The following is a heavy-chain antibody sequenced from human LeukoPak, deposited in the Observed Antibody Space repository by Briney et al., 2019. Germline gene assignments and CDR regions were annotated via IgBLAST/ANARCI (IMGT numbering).Heavy chain of an antibody. CDR1: GFTVSSNY. Sequence: PGESLKISCAASGFTVSSNYMSWVRQAPGKGLEWVSIIYSGDRTDYADSVKGRFTISRDNSKNTLYLQMNSLRAEDTAVYYCARDGVQRVRGLMFHFGMDVWGQGTTVTVSS. CDR2: IYSGDRT. J-gene: IGHJ6*02. V-gene: IGHV3-66*01. CDR3: ARDGVQRVRGLMFHFGMDV. D-gene: IGHD3-10*01.